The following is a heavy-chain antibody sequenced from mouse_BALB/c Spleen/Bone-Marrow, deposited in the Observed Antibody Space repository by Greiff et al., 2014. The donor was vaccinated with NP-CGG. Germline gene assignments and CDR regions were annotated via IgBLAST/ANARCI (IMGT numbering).Heavy chain of an antibody. CDR3: ARHGGSRGYYFDN. Sequence: EVQGVESGGGLVQPGGSLKLSCAASGFTFSSYTMSWVRQTPEKRLEWVAYISNGGGSTYYPDTVKGRFTISRDNAKNTLYLQMSSLKSEDTAMYYCARHGGSRGYYFDNWGQGTTLTVSS. J-gene: IGHJ2*01. V-gene: IGHV5-12-2*01. D-gene: IGHD1-1*01. CDR2: ISNGGGST. CDR1: GFTFSSYT.